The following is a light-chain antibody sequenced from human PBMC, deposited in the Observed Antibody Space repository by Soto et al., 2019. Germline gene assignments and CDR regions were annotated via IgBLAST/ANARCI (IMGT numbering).Light chain of an antibody. V-gene: IGKV3-15*01. CDR2: GAA. J-gene: IGKJ5*01. CDR1: QSVSSN. CDR3: QQYNNWPPIT. Sequence: DIVLTQSPATLSVSPGERATLSCRASQSVSSNLAWYLQIPGQAPRRLVYGAAATATGIPARFSGSGSGTEFTLTIRTLQSEDFAVYYCQQYNNWPPITFGQGQRLENK.